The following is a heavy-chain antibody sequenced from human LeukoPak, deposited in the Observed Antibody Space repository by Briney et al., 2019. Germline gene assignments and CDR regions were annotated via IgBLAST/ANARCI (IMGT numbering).Heavy chain of an antibody. CDR3: ARSEGYCSSTSCPQYFQH. Sequence: GGSLRLSCAASGFTFSSYLMSWVRQAPGKGLEWVANIKQDGSEKYYVDSVKGRFTISRDNAKNSLYLQMNSLRAEDTAVYYCARSEGYCSSTSCPQYFQHWGQGTLVTVSS. CDR1: GFTFSSYL. CDR2: IKQDGSEK. V-gene: IGHV3-7*01. D-gene: IGHD2-2*01. J-gene: IGHJ1*01.